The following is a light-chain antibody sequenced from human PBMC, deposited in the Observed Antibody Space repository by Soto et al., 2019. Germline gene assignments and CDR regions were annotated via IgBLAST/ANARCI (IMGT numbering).Light chain of an antibody. Sequence: EIVLTQSPGTLSLSPGERATLSCRASQSVSSSYLAWYQQKPDQSPRLLIYGTSSRATGIPGRFSGSGSGTDFTLTISRLESEDFAVYYCQQHGSSPWTFGQGTKVEIK. CDR1: QSVSSSY. V-gene: IGKV3-20*01. CDR2: GTS. CDR3: QQHGSSPWT. J-gene: IGKJ1*01.